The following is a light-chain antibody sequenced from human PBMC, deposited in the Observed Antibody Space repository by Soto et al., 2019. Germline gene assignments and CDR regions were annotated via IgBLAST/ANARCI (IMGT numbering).Light chain of an antibody. CDR2: DTT. CDR1: SSNIEAGYD. J-gene: IGLJ1*01. Sequence: QSVLTQPPSVSGAPGQRVTISCTGNSSNIEAGYDVHWYQQLPGTAPKLLIYDTTNRPSGVPDRFSGSKSGTSASLAITGLQADYEADYYCQSYDRKLGASSFFGTGTQLTVL. CDR3: QSYDRKLGASSF. V-gene: IGLV1-40*01.